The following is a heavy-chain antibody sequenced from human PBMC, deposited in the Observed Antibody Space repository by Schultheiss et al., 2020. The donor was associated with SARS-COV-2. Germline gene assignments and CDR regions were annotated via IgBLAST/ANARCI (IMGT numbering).Heavy chain of an antibody. J-gene: IGHJ3*02. D-gene: IGHD3-3*01. Sequence: ASVKVSCKASGYTFTGYYMHWVRQAPGQGLEWMGRINPNTGDTDYAQKFQDRVTLTRDTSITTVYMELSRLRSDDTAVYYCARDPGDEWHRGVYAFDIWGQGTMVTVSS. CDR2: INPNTGDT. V-gene: IGHV1-2*06. CDR3: ARDPGDEWHRGVYAFDI. CDR1: GYTFTGYY.